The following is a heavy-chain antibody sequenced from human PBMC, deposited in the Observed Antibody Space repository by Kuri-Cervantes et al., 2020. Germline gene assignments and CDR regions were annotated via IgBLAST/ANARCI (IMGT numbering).Heavy chain of an antibody. CDR3: ARDLYGSGTETH. D-gene: IGHD3-10*01. V-gene: IGHV3-30-3*01. Sequence: GGSLRLSCAASGFTFTSYAMHWVRQAPGKGLEWVAVISYDGNNQYCADSVKGRFTISRDSSKNTLYLQMNSLRAEDTAVYYCARDLYGSGTETHWGQGTLVTVSS. CDR1: GFTFTSYA. CDR2: ISYDGNNQ. J-gene: IGHJ4*02.